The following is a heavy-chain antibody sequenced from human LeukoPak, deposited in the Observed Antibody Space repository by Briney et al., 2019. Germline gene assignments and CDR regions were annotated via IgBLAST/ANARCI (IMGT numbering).Heavy chain of an antibody. Sequence: GGSLRLSCAASGFTFSTYSMNWVRQAPGRGLEWVSCISSGSSYTYYVDSVKGRFTISRDNAKNSLYLQMNSLRAEDTAVYYCARALSGSYYDYFDYWGQGTLVTASS. CDR1: GFTFSTYS. D-gene: IGHD1-26*01. J-gene: IGHJ4*02. CDR3: ARALSGSYYDYFDY. V-gene: IGHV3-21*01. CDR2: ISSGSSYT.